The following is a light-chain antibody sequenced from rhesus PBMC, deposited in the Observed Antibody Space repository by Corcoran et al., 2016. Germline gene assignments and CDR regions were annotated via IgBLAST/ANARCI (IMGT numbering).Light chain of an antibody. J-gene: IGKJ1*01. CDR3: QETSNLWT. CDR1: QSVSSK. CDR2: GAS. V-gene: IGKV3-31*02. Sequence: EIVMTQSPATLSLSPGETATISCRTSQSVSSKLDWYQQNTGHAPRILIYGASRRATGSPARYRGSGSATDYTLTISRLAPEDCAVYYCQETSNLWTFGQVTKVEIK.